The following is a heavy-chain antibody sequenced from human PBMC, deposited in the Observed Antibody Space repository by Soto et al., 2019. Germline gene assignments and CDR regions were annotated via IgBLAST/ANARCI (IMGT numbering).Heavy chain of an antibody. Sequence: GGSLRLSCAASGFTVSSNYMSWVRQAPGKGLEWVSVIYSGGSTYYADSVKGRFTISRDNSKNTLYLQMNSLRAEDTAVYYCAKEGLDTAMVYYQWFDPWGQGTLITVSS. J-gene: IGHJ5*02. CDR3: AKEGLDTAMVYYQWFDP. V-gene: IGHV3-66*01. D-gene: IGHD5-18*01. CDR2: IYSGGST. CDR1: GFTVSSNY.